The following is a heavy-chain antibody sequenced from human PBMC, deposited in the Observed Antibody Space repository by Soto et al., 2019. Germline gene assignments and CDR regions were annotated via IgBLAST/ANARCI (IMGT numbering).Heavy chain of an antibody. CDR2: ISYDGSNK. D-gene: IGHD3-22*01. V-gene: IGHV3-30*18. J-gene: IGHJ4*02. CDR3: ANDPFDSSGSYFDY. Sequence: QVQLVESGGGVVQPGRSLRLSCAASGFTFSSYGMHWVRKATGKGLEWVAVISYDGSNKYYADSVKSRFTISRDNSKNTMYLQMNSLRPEDTGVYYLANDPFDSSGSYFDYWGQVSLLTVSS. CDR1: GFTFSSYG.